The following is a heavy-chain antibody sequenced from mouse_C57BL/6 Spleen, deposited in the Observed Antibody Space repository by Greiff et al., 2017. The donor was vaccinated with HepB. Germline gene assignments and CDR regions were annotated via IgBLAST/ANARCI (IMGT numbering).Heavy chain of an antibody. CDR1: GYAFTNYL. CDR2: INPGSGGT. D-gene: IGHD2-1*01. V-gene: IGHV1-54*01. CDR3: AREGGNYGRAMDY. Sequence: VQLQQSGAELVRPGTSVKVSCKASGYAFTNYLIEWVKQRPGQGLEWIGVINPGSGGTNYNEKFKGKATLTADKSSSTAYMRLSSLTSEDSAVYFCAREGGNYGRAMDYWGQGTSVTVSS. J-gene: IGHJ4*01.